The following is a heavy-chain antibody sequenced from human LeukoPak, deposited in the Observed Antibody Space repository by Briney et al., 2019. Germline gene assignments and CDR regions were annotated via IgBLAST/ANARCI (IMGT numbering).Heavy chain of an antibody. J-gene: IGHJ4*02. Sequence: GGSLRLSCAASGFRFSDSCMTWVRQAPGKGLERVANIRQDGSEKYYVDSVKGRFTISRDNAKNSVYLQMNSLRAEGTAVYYCARDRSISGVVTLDYWGQGTLVTVSS. CDR1: GFRFSDSC. CDR3: ARDRSISGVVTLDY. V-gene: IGHV3-7*01. CDR2: IRQDGSEK. D-gene: IGHD3-3*01.